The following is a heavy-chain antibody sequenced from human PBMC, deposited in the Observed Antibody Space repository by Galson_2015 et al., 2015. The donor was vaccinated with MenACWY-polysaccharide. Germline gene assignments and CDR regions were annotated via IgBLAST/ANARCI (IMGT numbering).Heavy chain of an antibody. D-gene: IGHD3-22*01. Sequence: SETLSLTCTVSGGSMSPYHWTWIRQSPGKGLEWLGWIHYSGGTKYSPSLKSQVTISVDTSENQFSLKLSSVTTADTAVYYCARIGGMNKGNYYNYGWFDPWGQGTLVTVSS. CDR1: GGSMSPYH. V-gene: IGHV4-59*01. J-gene: IGHJ5*02. CDR2: IHYSGGT. CDR3: ARIGGMNKGNYYNYGWFDP.